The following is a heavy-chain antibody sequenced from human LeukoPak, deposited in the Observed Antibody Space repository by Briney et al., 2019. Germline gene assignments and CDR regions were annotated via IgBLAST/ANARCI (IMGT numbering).Heavy chain of an antibody. CDR2: IYSDSST. Sequence: GGSLRLSCAASGFTVNSSYMTWVRQAPGKGLEWVSIIYSDSSTYYADSVKGRFTISRDNSKNTLYLQMNSLRAEDTAVYYCARTYYDFWRVPHWGFDPWAREPWSPSPQ. V-gene: IGHV3-66*02. J-gene: IGHJ5*02. CDR3: ARTYYDFWRVPHWGFDP. CDR1: GFTVNSSY. D-gene: IGHD3-3*01.